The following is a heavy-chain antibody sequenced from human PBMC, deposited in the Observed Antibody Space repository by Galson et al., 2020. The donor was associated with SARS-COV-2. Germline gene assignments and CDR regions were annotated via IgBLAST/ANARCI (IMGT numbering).Heavy chain of an antibody. J-gene: IGHJ6*02. CDR3: ARDMITFGGVIDLGGRDV. V-gene: IGHV3-74*01. Sequence: GGSLRLSCAASGFTFSSYWMHWVRQAPGKGLVWVSRINSDGSSTSYADSVKGRFTISRDNAKNTLYLQMNSLRAEDTAVYYCARDMITFGGVIDLGGRDVGGQGTTVTVSS. CDR1: GFTFSSYW. D-gene: IGHD3-16*02. CDR2: INSDGSST.